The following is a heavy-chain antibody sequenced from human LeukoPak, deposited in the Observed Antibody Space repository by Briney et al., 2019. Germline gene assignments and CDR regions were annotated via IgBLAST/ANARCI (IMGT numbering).Heavy chain of an antibody. V-gene: IGHV1-2*02. J-gene: IGHJ5*02. D-gene: IGHD2-2*01. CDR1: GYIFTGYY. CDR3: ARRNVVPASNWFDP. CDR2: NSPNSGGT. Sequence: ASVKLSCNAAGYIFTGYYMHWVRQAPGHGLGWKGWNSPNSGGTNYAQKFQGRVTMTRDTSISTADMELSRLRSDDTAVYYCARRNVVPASNWFDPWGQGTLVTVSS.